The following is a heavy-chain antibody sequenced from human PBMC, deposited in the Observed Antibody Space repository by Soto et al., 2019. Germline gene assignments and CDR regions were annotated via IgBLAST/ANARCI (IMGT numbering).Heavy chain of an antibody. CDR1: GFTFSSYS. Sequence: PGGSLRLSCAASGFTFSSYSMNWVRQAPGKGLEWVSYISSSSSTIYYADSVKGRFTISRDNAKNSLYLQMNSLRAEDTAVYYCARDYSYTYFDYWGQGTLVTVSS. J-gene: IGHJ4*02. CDR2: ISSSSSTI. V-gene: IGHV3-48*01. D-gene: IGHD2-15*01. CDR3: ARDYSYTYFDY.